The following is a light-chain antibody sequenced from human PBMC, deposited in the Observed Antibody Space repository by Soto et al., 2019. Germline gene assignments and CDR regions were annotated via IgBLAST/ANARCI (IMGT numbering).Light chain of an antibody. Sequence: AIQMTQSPSSLSASVGDRVTITCRASQGIRSDLAWYQKKSGNAPKLLIYAASSLQSGVPSRLSGSGFGSDFTLTISSLQPEDFATYYCLQDYGYPRTFGQGTSVEI. J-gene: IGKJ1*01. CDR3: LQDYGYPRT. CDR1: QGIRSD. CDR2: AAS. V-gene: IGKV1-6*01.